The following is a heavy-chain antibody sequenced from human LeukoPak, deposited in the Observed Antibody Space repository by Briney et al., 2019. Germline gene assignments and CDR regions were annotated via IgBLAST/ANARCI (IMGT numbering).Heavy chain of an antibody. V-gene: IGHV4-34*01. CDR1: GGSFSGYY. J-gene: IGHJ4*02. Sequence: SETLSLTCAVYGGSFSGYYWSWIRQPPGKGLEWIGEINHSGSTNCNPSLKSRVTISVDTSKNQFSLKLSSVTAADTAVYYCARRPAAARWKGIDYWGQGTLVTVSS. CDR3: ARRPAAARWKGIDY. CDR2: INHSGST. D-gene: IGHD2-2*01.